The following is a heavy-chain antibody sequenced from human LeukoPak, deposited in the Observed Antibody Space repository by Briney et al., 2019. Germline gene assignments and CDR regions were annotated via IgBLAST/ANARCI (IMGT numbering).Heavy chain of an antibody. CDR2: IYYSGST. Sequence: SETLSLTCTVSGGSVSSYYWSWIRQPRGKGLEWIGYIYYSGSTNYNPSLKSRVTISVDTSKNQFSLKLSSVTAADTAVYYCARVPRFGALAAFHYWGQGTLVTVSS. CDR3: ARVPRFGALAAFHY. D-gene: IGHD3-10*01. CDR1: GGSVSSYY. J-gene: IGHJ4*02. V-gene: IGHV4-59*02.